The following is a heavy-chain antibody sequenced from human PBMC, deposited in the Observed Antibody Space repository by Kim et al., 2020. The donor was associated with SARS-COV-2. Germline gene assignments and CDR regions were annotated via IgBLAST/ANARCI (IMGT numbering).Heavy chain of an antibody. D-gene: IGHD3-22*01. V-gene: IGHV3-11*03. CDR1: GLTFSDYY. CDR2: ISSVSTYT. J-gene: IGHJ4*02. Sequence: GGSLRLSCAASGLTFSDYYMSWIRQAPGKGLEWISYISSVSTYTNYVDSVRGRFTISRDNAVNSLYLRMSSLRAEDTAVYYCASTPGPSFSIHYDSSPYYFDNWGQGTLVTVSS. CDR3: ASTPGPSFSIHYDSSPYYFDN.